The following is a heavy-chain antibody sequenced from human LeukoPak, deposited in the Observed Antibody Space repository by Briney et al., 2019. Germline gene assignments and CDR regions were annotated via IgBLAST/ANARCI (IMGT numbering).Heavy chain of an antibody. J-gene: IGHJ4*02. CDR2: ISAYNGNT. Sequence: ASVKVSCKASGYTFTGYYMHWVRQAPGQGLEWMGWISAYNGNTNYAQKLQGRVTMTTDTSTSTAYMELRSLRSDDTAVYYCARDTFADYYDSSGYDYFDYWGQGTLVTVSS. CDR1: GYTFTGYY. V-gene: IGHV1-18*04. D-gene: IGHD3-22*01. CDR3: ARDTFADYYDSSGYDYFDY.